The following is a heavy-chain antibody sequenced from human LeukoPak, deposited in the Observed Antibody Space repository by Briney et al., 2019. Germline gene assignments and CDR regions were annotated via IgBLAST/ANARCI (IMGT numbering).Heavy chain of an antibody. CDR3: ARGEFYYDL. V-gene: IGHV1-18*04. D-gene: IGHD3-16*01. CDR2: IRTFNGYT. CDR1: GYIFTSNS. J-gene: IGHJ4*02. Sequence: ASVRVSCKPSGYIFTSNSISWVRQAPGQQLEWMGWIRTFNGYTKYAQNLQGRVTMTTDTSTRTVYLEMRNLRSDDTAVYYCARGEFYYDLWGQGTLVTVSS.